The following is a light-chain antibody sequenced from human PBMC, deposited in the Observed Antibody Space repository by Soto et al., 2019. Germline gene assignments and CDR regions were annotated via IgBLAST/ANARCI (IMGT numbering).Light chain of an antibody. Sequence: QSVLTQPPSVSGAPGQRVTISCTGSSSNIGAGYDVHWYQQLPGTAPKLLIYANGNRPSGVPDRFSGSKSGTSASLAITGLQAEDEADYYCQSYDRSLTGYVLGIATNVTV. V-gene: IGLV1-40*01. CDR2: ANG. CDR1: SSNIGAGYD. CDR3: QSYDRSLTGYV. J-gene: IGLJ1*01.